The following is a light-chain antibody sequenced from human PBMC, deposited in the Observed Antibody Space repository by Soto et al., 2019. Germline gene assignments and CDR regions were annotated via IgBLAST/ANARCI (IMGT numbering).Light chain of an antibody. V-gene: IGLV1-51*01. Sequence: QSVLTQPPSVSAAPGQKVTISCSGSSSNIGSNYVSWYQQVPGTAPKLLIYDTYERPSGIPHRFSGSKSGTSATLGITGLQTGDEADYYCGTWDSTLSDVSVLFGGGTKLAVL. CDR3: GTWDSTLSDVSVL. CDR2: DTY. CDR1: SSNIGSNY. J-gene: IGLJ2*01.